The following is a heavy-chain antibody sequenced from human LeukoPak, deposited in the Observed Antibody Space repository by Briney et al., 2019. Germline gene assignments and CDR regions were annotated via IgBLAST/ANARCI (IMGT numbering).Heavy chain of an antibody. D-gene: IGHD6-13*01. CDR1: GGSISSYY. CDR3: ARWQQVGGGGWDY. J-gene: IGHJ4*02. Sequence: SETLSLTCTVSGGSISSYYWSWIRQPPGKGLEWIGYIYYSESTNYNPSLKSRVTISVDTSKNQFSLKLSSVTAADTAVYYCARWQQVGGGGWDYWGQGTLVTVSS. CDR2: IYYSEST. V-gene: IGHV4-59*01.